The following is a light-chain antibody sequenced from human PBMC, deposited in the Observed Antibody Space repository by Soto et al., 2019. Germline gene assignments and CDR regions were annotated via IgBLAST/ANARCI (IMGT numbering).Light chain of an antibody. CDR3: QQYRSSPPRYI. Sequence: ENVLKPSPGTLSLSPGERATLSCRASQSVTSTYLAWYQQKPGQAPRHLISGASSRATGIRDRFSGSGYGTDFPLNISRLEPEDFAVYYCQQYRSSPPRYIFGQGTKLEIK. CDR2: GAS. J-gene: IGKJ2*01. V-gene: IGKV3-20*01. CDR1: QSVTSTY.